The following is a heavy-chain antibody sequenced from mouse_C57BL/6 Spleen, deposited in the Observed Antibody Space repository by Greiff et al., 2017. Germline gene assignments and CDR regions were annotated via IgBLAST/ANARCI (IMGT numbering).Heavy chain of an antibody. CDR3: ARWGGNYADWYFDV. Sequence: VKLVESGAELMKPGASVKLSCKATGYTFTGYWIEWVKQRPGHGLEWIGEILPGSGSTNYNEKFKGKATFTADTSSNTAYMQLSSLTTEDSAIYYGARWGGNYADWYFDVWGTGTTVTVSS. CDR2: ILPGSGST. V-gene: IGHV1-9*01. CDR1: GYTFTGYW. D-gene: IGHD2-1*01. J-gene: IGHJ1*03.